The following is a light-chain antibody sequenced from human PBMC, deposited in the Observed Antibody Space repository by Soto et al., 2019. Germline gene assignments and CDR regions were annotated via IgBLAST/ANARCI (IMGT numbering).Light chain of an antibody. CDR3: AAWDDSLNGVI. V-gene: IGLV1-44*01. CDR2: GHN. Sequence: QSVLTQPPSASGTPRQRVTISCSGSSSNIGSNTVNLYQQLPETAPTLLIYGHNQRPSGVPDRFSASKSVTSASLAISGLQSEDEADYYCAAWDDSLNGVIFGGGTKLTGL. CDR1: SSNIGSNT. J-gene: IGLJ2*01.